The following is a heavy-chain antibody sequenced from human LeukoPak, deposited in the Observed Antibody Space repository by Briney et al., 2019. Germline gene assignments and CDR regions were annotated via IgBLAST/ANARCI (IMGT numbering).Heavy chain of an antibody. V-gene: IGHV4-59*12. CDR1: GGSISSYY. Sequence: PSETLSLTCTVSGGSISSYYWSWIRQPPGKGLEWIGYIYYSGSTNYNPSLKSRVTISVDTSKNQFSLKLSSVTAADTGVYYCAREGPQAYCGGDCYFDYWGQGTLVTVSS. CDR2: IYYSGST. CDR3: AREGPQAYCGGDCYFDY. D-gene: IGHD2-21*02. J-gene: IGHJ4*02.